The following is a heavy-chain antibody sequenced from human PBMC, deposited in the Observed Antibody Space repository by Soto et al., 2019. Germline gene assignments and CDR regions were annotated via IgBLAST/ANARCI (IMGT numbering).Heavy chain of an antibody. Sequence: EVQLVESGGDLVQPGGSLRLSCAASGFTFSAYIMNWVRQAPGKGLEWVSYIISSSSTIYYADSVKGRFTISRDNAKNSVYLQMNSLRDEDTAVYYCARDRPADYWGQGTLVTVSS. J-gene: IGHJ4*02. CDR3: ARDRPADY. CDR1: GFTFSAYI. V-gene: IGHV3-48*02. CDR2: IISSSSTI.